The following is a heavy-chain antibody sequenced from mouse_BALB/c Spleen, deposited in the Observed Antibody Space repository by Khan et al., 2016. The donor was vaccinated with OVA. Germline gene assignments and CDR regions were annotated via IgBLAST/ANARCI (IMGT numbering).Heavy chain of an antibody. CDR3: ARLEDI. D-gene: IGHD1-3*01. CDR2: IWAGGST. CDR1: GFSLTSYG. Sequence: VQLQQSGPGLVAPSQSLSITCTASGFSLTSYGVHWVSQPPGKGLEWLGVIWAGGSTNYYSALMSRMSTSKDNSKSEVFIKLNSLQTDDTAMYYCARLEDIWGQGTTLTVSS. V-gene: IGHV2-9*02. J-gene: IGHJ2*01.